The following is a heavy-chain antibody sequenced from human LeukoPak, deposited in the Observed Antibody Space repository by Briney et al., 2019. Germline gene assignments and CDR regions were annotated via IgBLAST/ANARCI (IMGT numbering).Heavy chain of an antibody. CDR3: ARFSSGWYPDY. CDR2: IYYSGST. V-gene: IGHV4-61*01. CDR1: GGSISSGSYY. Sequence: SQTLSLACTVSGGSISSGSYYWSWIRQPPGKGLEWIGYIYYSGSTNYNPSLKSRVTISVDTSKNQFSLKLSSVTAADTAVYYCARFSSGWYPDYWGQGTLVTVSS. J-gene: IGHJ4*02. D-gene: IGHD6-19*01.